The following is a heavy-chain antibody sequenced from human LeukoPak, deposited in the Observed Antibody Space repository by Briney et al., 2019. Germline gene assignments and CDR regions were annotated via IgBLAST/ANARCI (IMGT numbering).Heavy chain of an antibody. CDR1: GFTFSRYW. CDR3: TRSASVDIGGRPDFCYFDL. D-gene: IGHD1-26*01. Sequence: TGGSLRLSCTGSGFTFSRYWMTWVRQASGKGLEWISRIRSKANYYATAYVESVKGRFIVSRDDSKRSAYLQMNDLKTEDTAVHYCTRSASVDIGGRPDFCYFDLWGRGTLVTVSS. V-gene: IGHV3-73*01. CDR2: IRSKANYYAT. J-gene: IGHJ2*01.